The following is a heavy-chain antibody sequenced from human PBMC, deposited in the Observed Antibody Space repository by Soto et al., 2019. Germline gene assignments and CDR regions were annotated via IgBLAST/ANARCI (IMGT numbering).Heavy chain of an antibody. CDR1: GFTVSSSY. CDR2: IYTGVNT. J-gene: IGHJ2*01. Sequence: PGGSLRLSCAASGFTVSSSYMGWVRQAPGKGLEWVSSIYTGVNTYYADSVRGRFTISTDNSKDTLYLQMNSLRVDDTAMYYCARHVGFYWYFDLWGRGTLVTVSS. CDR3: ARHVGFYWYFDL. D-gene: IGHD1-26*01. V-gene: IGHV3-66*04.